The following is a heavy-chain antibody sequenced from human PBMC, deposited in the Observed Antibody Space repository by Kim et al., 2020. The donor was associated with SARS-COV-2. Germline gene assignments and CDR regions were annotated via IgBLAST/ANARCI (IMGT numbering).Heavy chain of an antibody. D-gene: IGHD6-13*01. V-gene: IGHV4-39*01. Sequence: SETLSLTCTVSGGSISSSSYYWGWIRQPPGKGLEWIGSIYYSGSTYYNPPLKSRVTISVDTSKNQFSLKLSSVTAADTAVYYCVGCEGVRGGQQLVYYYYYGIDVWGQGTTVTVSS. CDR2: IYYSGST. CDR1: GGSISSSSYY. CDR3: VGCEGVRGGQQLVYYYYYGIDV. J-gene: IGHJ6*02.